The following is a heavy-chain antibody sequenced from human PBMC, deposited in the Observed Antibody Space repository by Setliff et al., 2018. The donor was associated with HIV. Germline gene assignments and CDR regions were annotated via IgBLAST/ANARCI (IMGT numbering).Heavy chain of an antibody. CDR3: ARIVRWELVATSTFFYYYMDV. D-gene: IGHD1-26*01. J-gene: IGHJ6*03. CDR1: GASISSSSHH. Sequence: SETLSLTCTVSGASISSSSHHWAWIRQPPGKGLEYIGNIYYTGSTNHNPSLESRVATSVDTSKNQFSLKLSSVTAADTAVYYCARIVRWELVATSTFFYYYMDVWGKGTTVTVSS. CDR2: IYYTGST. V-gene: IGHV4-39*01.